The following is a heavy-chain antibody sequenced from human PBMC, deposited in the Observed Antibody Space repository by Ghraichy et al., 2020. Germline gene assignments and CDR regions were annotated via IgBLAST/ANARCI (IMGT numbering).Heavy chain of an antibody. D-gene: IGHD3-9*01. CDR2: IYWNDDK. J-gene: IGHJ4*02. CDR3: AHEVLRYFDWPTLFDY. Sequence: SGPTLVKPTQTLTLTCTFSGFSLSTSGVGVGWIRQPPGKALEWLALIYWNDDKRYSPSLKSRLTITKDTSKNQVVLTMTNMDPVDTATYYCAHEVLRYFDWPTLFDYWGQGTLVTVSS. CDR1: GFSLSTSGVG. V-gene: IGHV2-5*01.